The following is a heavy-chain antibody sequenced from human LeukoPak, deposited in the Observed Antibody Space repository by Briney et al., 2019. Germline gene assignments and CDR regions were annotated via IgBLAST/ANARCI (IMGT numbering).Heavy chain of an antibody. CDR3: ARTLDRYNWNYGIDY. J-gene: IGHJ4*02. CDR1: GYTFTDYY. D-gene: IGHD1-7*01. CDR2: INPNSGGT. Sequence: ASVKVSCKASGYTFTDYYMHWVRQAPGQGLEWMGWINPNSGGTNYAQNFQGRVTMTRDTSISTVYMELSSLRSDDTAVYFCARTLDRYNWNYGIDYWGQGTLVTVSS. V-gene: IGHV1-2*02.